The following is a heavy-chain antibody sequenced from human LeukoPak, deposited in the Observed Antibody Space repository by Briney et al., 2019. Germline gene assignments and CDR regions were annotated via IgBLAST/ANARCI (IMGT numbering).Heavy chain of an antibody. D-gene: IGHD5-24*01. J-gene: IGHJ4*02. CDR1: GFTFTNYA. CDR3: AKPLRDAGSFNYPYFDF. CDR2: ISGSGGSS. Sequence: GGSLRLSCAASGFTFTNYAMNWVRQAPGKGLEWVSAISGSGGSSSYADSVKGRFTISRDNSNNMLYLQMNSLRAEDTAVYYCAKPLRDAGSFNYPYFDFWGQGTLVTVSS. V-gene: IGHV3-23*01.